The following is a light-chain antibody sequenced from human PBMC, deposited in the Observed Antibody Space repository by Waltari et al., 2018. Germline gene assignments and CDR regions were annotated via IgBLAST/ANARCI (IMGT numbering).Light chain of an antibody. Sequence: QSALTQPPSASGSPGQSVTISCSGTRSDVGDYKHVSWYQYYPGKAPKLILYEVNKRPSGVPDRFYGSRSGSTAFLTVSGLQADDEAVYFCFSYAGSNTYVFGSGTTVTVL. J-gene: IGLJ1*01. CDR1: RSDVGDYKH. CDR2: EVN. V-gene: IGLV2-8*01. CDR3: FSYAGSNTYV.